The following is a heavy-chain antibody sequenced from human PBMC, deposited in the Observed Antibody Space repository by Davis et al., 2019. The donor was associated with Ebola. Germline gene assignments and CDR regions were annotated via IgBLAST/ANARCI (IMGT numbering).Heavy chain of an antibody. V-gene: IGHV4-4*02. Sequence: GSLRLSCAVSGGSISSSNWWSWIRQPPGKGLEWIGEINHSGSTNYNPSLKSRVTISVDTSKNQFSLKLSSVTAADTAVYYCARAHRTVAAGWGQGTLVTVSS. CDR3: ARAHRTVAAG. CDR2: INHSGST. CDR1: GGSISSSNW. D-gene: IGHD6-19*01. J-gene: IGHJ4*02.